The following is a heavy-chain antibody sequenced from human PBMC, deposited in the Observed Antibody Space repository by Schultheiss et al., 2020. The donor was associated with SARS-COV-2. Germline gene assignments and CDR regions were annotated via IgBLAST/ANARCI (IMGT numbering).Heavy chain of an antibody. CDR2: IYYSGST. CDR1: GGSISSYY. V-gene: IGHV4-59*01. J-gene: IGHJ6*02. CDR3: ARDRLSRYYGMDV. Sequence: SQTLSLTCTVSGGSISSYYWSWIRQPPGKGLEWIGYIYYSGSTNYNPSLKSRVTISVDTSKNQFSLKLSSVTAADTAVYYCARDRLSRYYGMDVWGQGTTVTVSS. D-gene: IGHD3-16*02.